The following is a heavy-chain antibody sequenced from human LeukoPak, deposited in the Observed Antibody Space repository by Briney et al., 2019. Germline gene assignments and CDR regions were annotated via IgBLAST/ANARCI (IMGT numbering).Heavy chain of an antibody. V-gene: IGHV3-74*03. Sequence: GGSLRLSCVGSRFTISKYWMHWVRQAPGTGLVWVSRIHPDGSITTYADSVKGRFTISRDNAGNTLYLQMNSLRAEDTGVYYCAPQQAYSPYNWFDPWGQGTLVTVSS. D-gene: IGHD5-12*01. CDR1: RFTISKYW. J-gene: IGHJ5*02. CDR3: APQQAYSPYNWFDP. CDR2: IHPDGSIT.